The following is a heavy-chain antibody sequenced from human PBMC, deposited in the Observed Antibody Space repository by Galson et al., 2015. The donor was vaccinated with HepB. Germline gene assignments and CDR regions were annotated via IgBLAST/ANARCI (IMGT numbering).Heavy chain of an antibody. J-gene: IGHJ6*02. Sequence: CAISGDSVSSNSAAWNWIRQSPSRGLEWLGRTYYRSKWYNDYAVSVKSRITINPDTSKNQFSLQLNSVTPEDTAVYYCARGGVGFWIGYYSTYYYYYGMDVWGQGTTVTVSS. V-gene: IGHV6-1*01. CDR1: GDSVSSNSAA. D-gene: IGHD3-3*01. CDR3: ARGGVGFWIGYYSTYYYYYGMDV. CDR2: TYYRSKWYN.